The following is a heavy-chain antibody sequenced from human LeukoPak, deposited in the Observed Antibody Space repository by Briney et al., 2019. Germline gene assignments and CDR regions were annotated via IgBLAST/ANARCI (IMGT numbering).Heavy chain of an antibody. D-gene: IGHD3-22*01. V-gene: IGHV4-39*01. CDR2: IYYSGST. CDR1: GGSISRSSYY. Sequence: SETLSLTCNVSGGSISRSSYYWGWIRQPPGKGLEWIGSIYYSGSTYYNPSLKSRITISVDTSKNQFYLRLTSVTAADTAAYYCATAGGYYHDSSGYYPFDSWGQGTLVTVSS. J-gene: IGHJ4*02. CDR3: ATAGGYYHDSSGYYPFDS.